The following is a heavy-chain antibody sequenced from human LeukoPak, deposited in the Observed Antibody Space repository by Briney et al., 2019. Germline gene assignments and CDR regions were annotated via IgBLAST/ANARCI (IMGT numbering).Heavy chain of an antibody. CDR2: IYTSGST. D-gene: IGHD6-6*01. V-gene: IGHV4-4*09. Sequence: SETLSLTCTVSGGSTSSYYWSWIRQPPGKGLEWIGYIYTSGSTNYNPSLKSRVTISVDTSKNQFSLKLSSVTAADTAVYYCALSSSDYYYYYYMDVWGKGTAVTVSS. CDR3: ALSSSDYYYYYYMDV. J-gene: IGHJ6*03. CDR1: GGSTSSYY.